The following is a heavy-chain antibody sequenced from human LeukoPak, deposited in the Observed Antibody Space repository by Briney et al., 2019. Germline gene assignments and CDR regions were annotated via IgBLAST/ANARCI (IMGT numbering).Heavy chain of an antibody. CDR3: ARRPRRDGYNFDY. J-gene: IGHJ4*02. CDR1: GFTFSTYW. Sequence: GGSLRLSCATSGFTFSTYWMSWVRQAPGKGLEWVAHIRQDGRDKYYVDSVKGRFTISRDNAKNSLYLQMNSLRAEDTAVYYCARRPRRDGYNFDYWGQGTLVTVSS. V-gene: IGHV3-7*01. D-gene: IGHD5-12*01. CDR2: IRQDGRDK.